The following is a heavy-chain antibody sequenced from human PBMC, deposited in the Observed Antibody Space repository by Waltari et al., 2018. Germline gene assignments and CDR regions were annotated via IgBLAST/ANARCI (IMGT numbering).Heavy chain of an antibody. J-gene: IGHJ1*01. D-gene: IGHD2-15*01. V-gene: IGHV4-39*07. CDR3: ARESPATVVTAAEYFQH. CDR2: IVYSGGH. CDR1: GGSISSSSYY. Sequence: QLQLQESGPGLVQPSETLSLTCTVSGGSISSSSYYWGWIRQPPGKGLAWCGYIVYSGGHSYTASLKCRVTISGDTSKNQVSRKLSSVPAADTAVYYCARESPATVVTAAEYFQHWGQGTLVTVSS.